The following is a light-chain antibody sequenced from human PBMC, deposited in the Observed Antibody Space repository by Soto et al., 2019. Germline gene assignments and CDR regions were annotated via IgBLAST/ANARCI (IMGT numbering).Light chain of an antibody. V-gene: IGKV1-5*03. CDR2: KAS. J-gene: IGKJ1*01. CDR3: QQYYSYPWT. CDR1: QSISSW. Sequence: DIQMTQSPSTLSASAGDRVTITCRASQSISSWLAWYQQKPGKAPKLLIYKASSLESGVPSRFSGSGSGTDFTLTISCLQSEDFETYYCQQYYSYPWTFGKGTKVDIX.